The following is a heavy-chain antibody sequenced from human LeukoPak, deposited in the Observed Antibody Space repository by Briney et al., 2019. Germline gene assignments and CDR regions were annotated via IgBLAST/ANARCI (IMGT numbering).Heavy chain of an antibody. V-gene: IGHV3-23*01. CDR1: GFTFSSYA. Sequence: GGSLRLSCAASGFTFSSYAMSWVRQAPGKGLEWVSAISGSGGSTYYADSVTGRFTISRDNSKNTLYLQMNSLRAEDTAVYYCAKAPGGRRPSLRIPVGYYFDYWGQGTLVTVSS. CDR3: AKAPGGRRPSLRIPVGYYFDY. J-gene: IGHJ4*02. D-gene: IGHD1-26*01. CDR2: ISGSGGST.